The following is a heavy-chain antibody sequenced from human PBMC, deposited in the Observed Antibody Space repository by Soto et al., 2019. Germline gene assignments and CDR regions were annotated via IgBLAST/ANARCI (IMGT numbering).Heavy chain of an antibody. CDR3: ARGTREGWYFDL. J-gene: IGHJ2*01. CDR1: SGSFSGYY. V-gene: IGHV4-34*12. Sequence: QVQLQQWGAGLLKPSETLSLTCAVYSGSFSGYYWSWIRQPPGKGLEWIGEIIHSGSANYNPSLRRRGTISVDTSKNQFALKLSSVTVADTATYYCARGTREGWYFDLWGRGTLVTVSS. CDR2: IIHSGSA.